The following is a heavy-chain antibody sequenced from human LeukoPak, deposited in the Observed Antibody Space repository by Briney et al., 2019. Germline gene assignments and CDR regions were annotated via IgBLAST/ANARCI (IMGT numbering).Heavy chain of an antibody. CDR3: ARVFPPDTAMVTGYFDY. CDR2: ISYDGSNK. D-gene: IGHD5-18*01. V-gene: IGHV3-30*19. Sequence: GGSLRLSCAASGFTFSSYGMHWVRQAPGKGLEWVAVISYDGSNKYYADSVKGRFTISRDNSKNTLYLQMNSLRAEDTAVYYCARVFPPDTAMVTGYFDYWGQGTLVTVSS. CDR1: GFTFSSYG. J-gene: IGHJ4*02.